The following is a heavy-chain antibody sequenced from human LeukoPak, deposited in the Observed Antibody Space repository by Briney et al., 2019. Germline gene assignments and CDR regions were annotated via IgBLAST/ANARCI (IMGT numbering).Heavy chain of an antibody. D-gene: IGHD3-16*01. CDR2: INHSGSI. CDR1: GGSFSAYY. CDR3: AMVVWGSYFDY. J-gene: IGHJ4*02. Sequence: SKTLSLTCAVYGGSFSAYYWSVIRQPPGKGLEWIGEINHSGSINYNPSLKSRVTTSVDTSKNQFSLKLSSVTAADTAVYYCAMVVWGSYFDYWGQGTLVTVSS. V-gene: IGHV4-34*01.